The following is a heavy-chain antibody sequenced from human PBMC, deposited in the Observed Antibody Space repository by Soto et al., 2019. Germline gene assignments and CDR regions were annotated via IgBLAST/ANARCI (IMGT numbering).Heavy chain of an antibody. D-gene: IGHD3-10*01. CDR1: GGSISSYY. J-gene: IGHJ6*02. V-gene: IGHV4-4*07. Sequence: SETLSLTCTVSGGSISSYYVSWIRQSAGKGLEWIGRIDTSGTTNYNPSLKSRVTMSVDAPKNHFSLNLSSVTAADTAVYYCARGPRGYVYYHGMDVWGQGTTVTVSS. CDR3: ARGPRGYVYYHGMDV. CDR2: IDTSGTT.